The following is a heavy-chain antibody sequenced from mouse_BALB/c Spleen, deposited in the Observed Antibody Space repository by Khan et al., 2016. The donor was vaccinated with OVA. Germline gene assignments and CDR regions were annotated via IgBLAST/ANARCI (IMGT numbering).Heavy chain of an antibody. CDR2: IDPSTDYT. V-gene: IGHV1-7*01. CDR1: GYTFTSYW. J-gene: IGHJ3*01. CDR3: VNHGSSSAWFTY. Sequence: VQLQHSGAELAKPGASVKMSCKASGYTFTSYWMHWVKQRPGQGLEWIGYIDPSTDYTEYNQKFRDKATLTVDKSSTTVYMQLTSLTSEDSAVYYCVNHGSSSAWFTYWGQGTLVTVSA. D-gene: IGHD1-1*01.